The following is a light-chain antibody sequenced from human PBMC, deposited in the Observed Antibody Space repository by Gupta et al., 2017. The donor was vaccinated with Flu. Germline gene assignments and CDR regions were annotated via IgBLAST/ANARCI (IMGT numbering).Light chain of an antibody. Sequence: PSSLSASVGDRVTITCRASQSISNYLNWYQQKPGKAPKLLIYSASRVESGVPSRFSGSGSGTDFTLTLSRLQPEDFATYYCQQSDITPGTFGQGTKVEIK. CDR2: SAS. CDR3: QQSDITPGT. V-gene: IGKV1-39*01. J-gene: IGKJ1*01. CDR1: QSISNY.